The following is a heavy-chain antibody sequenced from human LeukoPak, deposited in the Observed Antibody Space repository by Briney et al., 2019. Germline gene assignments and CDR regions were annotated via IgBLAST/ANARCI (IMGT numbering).Heavy chain of an antibody. CDR2: ISSSSSYI. CDR3: ASHTNYGGNPGGY. CDR1: GFTFSSYS. J-gene: IGHJ4*02. D-gene: IGHD4-23*01. V-gene: IGHV3-21*01. Sequence: GGSLRLSCAASGFTFSSYSMNWVRQAPGKGLEWVSSISSSSSYIYYADSVKGRFTISRDNAKNSLYLQMNSLRAEDTAVYYCASHTNYGGNPGGYWGQGTLVTVSS.